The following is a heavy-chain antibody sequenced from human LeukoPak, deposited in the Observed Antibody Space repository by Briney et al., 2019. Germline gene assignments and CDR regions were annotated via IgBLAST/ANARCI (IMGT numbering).Heavy chain of an antibody. J-gene: IGHJ6*02. CDR2: IYYSGST. CDR1: GGSVSSGSYY. D-gene: IGHD3-10*01. V-gene: IGHV4-61*01. Sequence: PSETLSLTCTVSGGSVSSGSYYWSWIRQPPGKGLEWIGYIYYSGSTNYNPSLKSRVTISVDTSKNQFSLKLSSVTAADTAVYYCAREGGSGRIDGGRHNYYYYGMDVWGQGTTVTVSS. CDR3: AREGGSGRIDGGRHNYYYYGMDV.